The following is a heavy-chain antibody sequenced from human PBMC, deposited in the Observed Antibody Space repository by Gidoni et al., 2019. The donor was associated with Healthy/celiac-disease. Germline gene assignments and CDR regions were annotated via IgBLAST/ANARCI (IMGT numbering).Heavy chain of an antibody. D-gene: IGHD6-13*01. CDR2: INHSGRT. V-gene: IGHV4-34*01. J-gene: IGHJ4*02. CDR3: ARGPTRAAAGTRDY. CDR1: GGSYSGYD. Sequence: QVQLQQWGAGLPTPPETLALTCAAYGGSYSGYDWSWIRQPPGKGLEWIGEINHSGRTNYNPSLKSRVTISVDTSKNQFSLKLRSVTSADTAVYYCARGPTRAAAGTRDYWGQGTLVTVSS.